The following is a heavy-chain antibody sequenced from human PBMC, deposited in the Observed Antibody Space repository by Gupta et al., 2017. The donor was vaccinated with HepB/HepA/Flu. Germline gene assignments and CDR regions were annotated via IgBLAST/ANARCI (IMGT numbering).Heavy chain of an antibody. J-gene: IGHJ5*02. CDR1: GGSISSSSYY. CDR3: ARQYDFSSTSCYARWFDP. D-gene: IGHD2-2*01. V-gene: IGHV4-39*01. Sequence: QLQLQESGPGLVKPSETLSLTCTVSGGSISSSSYYWGWIRQPPGKGLEWIGSIYYSGSTYYNQSLKRRVTISVDTSKNQFARKLSSVTAAETAVYYCARQYDFSSTSCYARWFDPWGQGTLVTVSS. CDR2: IYYSGST.